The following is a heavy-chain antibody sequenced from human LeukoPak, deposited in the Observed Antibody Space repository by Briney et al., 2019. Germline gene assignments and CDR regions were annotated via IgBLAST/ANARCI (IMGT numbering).Heavy chain of an antibody. J-gene: IGHJ4*02. Sequence: SETLSLTCNVSGDSISSGGYYWSWIRQHPEKGLEWIGYIYTSGSTNYNPSLKSRVTISVDTSKNQFSLKLSSVTAADTAVYYCARHGFRSGSYYFDYWGQGTLVTVSS. D-gene: IGHD1-26*01. CDR2: IYTSGST. CDR1: GDSISSGGYY. V-gene: IGHV4-61*08. CDR3: ARHGFRSGSYYFDY.